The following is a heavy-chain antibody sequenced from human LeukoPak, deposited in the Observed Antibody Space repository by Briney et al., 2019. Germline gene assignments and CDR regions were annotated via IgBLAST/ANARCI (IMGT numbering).Heavy chain of an antibody. Sequence: ASVKVSCKASGYTFTDYYMHWVRQAPGQGLEWMGWINPNSGGTNYTQNFQGRVTMTRDTSISTAYMALSRLRSDDTAVYYCAGHTYYYDSSGYYSDYWGQGTLVTVSS. CDR1: GYTFTDYY. CDR3: AGHTYYYDSSGYYSDY. D-gene: IGHD3-22*01. CDR2: INPNSGGT. J-gene: IGHJ4*02. V-gene: IGHV1-2*02.